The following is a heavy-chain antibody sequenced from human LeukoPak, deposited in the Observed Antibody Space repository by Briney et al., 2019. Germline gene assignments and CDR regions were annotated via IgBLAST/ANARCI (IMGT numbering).Heavy chain of an antibody. CDR2: ISAYNGNT. J-gene: IGHJ6*03. D-gene: IGHD6-19*01. Sequence: GASVKVSCKASGYTFTSYGISWVRQAPGQGLEWMGWISAYNGNTNYAQKLQGRVTMTTDTSTSTAYMELRSLRSDDTAVYYCARVGANPHSSGWRNYYYYYYMDVWGKGTTVTISS. V-gene: IGHV1-18*01. CDR1: GYTFTSYG. CDR3: ARVGANPHSSGWRNYYYYYYMDV.